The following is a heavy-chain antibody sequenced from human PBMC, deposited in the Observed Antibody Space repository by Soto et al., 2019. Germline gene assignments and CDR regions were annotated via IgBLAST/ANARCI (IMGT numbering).Heavy chain of an antibody. Sequence: QVQMVQSGAEVKKPGASVKVSCKASGYTFTSYGISWVRQAPGQGLEWMGWISGYNGNTKYAQKVQGRVTLTTDTTTSTAYMELRSLRSDDTAVYYCARDKMVDSFGLGIFDLWGQGTAVTVSS. V-gene: IGHV1-18*04. J-gene: IGHJ5*02. D-gene: IGHD3-10*01. CDR2: ISGYNGNT. CDR3: ARDKMVDSFGLGIFDL. CDR1: GYTFTSYG.